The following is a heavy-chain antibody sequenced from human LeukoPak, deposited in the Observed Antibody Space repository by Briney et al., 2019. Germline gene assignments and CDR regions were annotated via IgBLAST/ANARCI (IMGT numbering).Heavy chain of an antibody. Sequence: GGSLRLSCAASGFPFNTFWMSWVRQAPGKGLEWVSGISPRGDITYYKDSVRGRFTISRDNFKNTVSLQLNSLRAEDTAMYYCAKDDDWGRFNHWGQGTLVTVSS. CDR2: ISPRGDIT. D-gene: IGHD3-16*01. J-gene: IGHJ1*01. V-gene: IGHV3-23*01. CDR1: GFPFNTFW. CDR3: AKDDDWGRFNH.